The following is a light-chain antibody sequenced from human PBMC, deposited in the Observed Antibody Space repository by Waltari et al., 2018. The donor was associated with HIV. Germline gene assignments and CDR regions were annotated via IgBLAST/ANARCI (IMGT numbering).Light chain of an antibody. CDR3: EQNYDFTRT. J-gene: IGKJ1*01. CDR1: QKVRTY. V-gene: IGKV1-39*01. CDR2: SAS. Sequence: DIQMTQSPRSRSASVGETVTFTCRSSQKVRTYVNWYQQTLGRPPRLLIFSASSLQSGVSSRFSGRGSGTDFTLTIKNLQPEDFATYYCEQNYDFTRTFGQGTTVG.